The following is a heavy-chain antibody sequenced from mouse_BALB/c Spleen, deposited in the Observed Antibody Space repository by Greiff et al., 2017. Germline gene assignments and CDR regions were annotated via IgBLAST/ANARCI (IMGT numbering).Heavy chain of an antibody. CDR1: GYTFSSYW. Sequence: QVQLQQSGAELMKPGASVKISCKATGYTFSSYWIEWVKQRPGHGLEWIGEILPGSGSTNYNEKFKGKATFTADTSSNTAYMQLSSLTSEDSAVYYCARGRGIYDGYPYYFDYWGQGTTLTVSS. CDR2: ILPGSGST. D-gene: IGHD2-3*01. CDR3: ARGRGIYDGYPYYFDY. J-gene: IGHJ2*01. V-gene: IGHV1-9*01.